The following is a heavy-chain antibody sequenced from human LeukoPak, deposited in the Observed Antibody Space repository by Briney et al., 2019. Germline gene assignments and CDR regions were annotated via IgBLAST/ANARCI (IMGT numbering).Heavy chain of an antibody. Sequence: GGSLRLSCAASGFTFSSYAMSWVRQAPGKGLEWVAVIWYDGSNKYYADSVKGRFTISRDNSKNTLYLQMDSLRAEDTAVYYCARDNSVADYFDYWGQGTLVTVSS. D-gene: IGHD6-19*01. CDR1: GFTFSSYA. J-gene: IGHJ4*02. CDR2: IWYDGSNK. V-gene: IGHV3-33*08. CDR3: ARDNSVADYFDY.